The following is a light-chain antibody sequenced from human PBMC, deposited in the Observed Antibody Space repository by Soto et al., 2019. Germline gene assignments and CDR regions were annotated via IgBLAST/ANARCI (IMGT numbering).Light chain of an antibody. CDR2: DVS. J-gene: IGLJ2*01. V-gene: IGLV2-14*03. Sequence: QSALTQPASVSGSPGQSITISCTGTSSDVGGYKYVSWYRQHPGKAPKLLIYDVSDRPSGVSNRFSGSKSGNTASLTISGLQAEDEADYYCSSYTSSSNLLIFGGGTKLTVL. CDR1: SSDVGGYKY. CDR3: SSYTSSSNLLI.